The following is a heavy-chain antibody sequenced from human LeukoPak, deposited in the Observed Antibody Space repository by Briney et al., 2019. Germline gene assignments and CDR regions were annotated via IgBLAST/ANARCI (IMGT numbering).Heavy chain of an antibody. V-gene: IGHV1-18*01. D-gene: IGHD6-13*01. J-gene: IGHJ3*02. CDR3: ARDQSVRLLQTSSTYFKHVFAI. CDR2: LRAYNGNT. Sequence: ASVKVSCKTSGYTFTNYGISWVRQAPGLGLYWMGWLRAYNGNTNYAQKVQGRVTMTTDTSTSTAYMELRSLRFDDTAVYYCARDQSVRLLQTSSTYFKHVFAIWGQGSMVTVSS. CDR1: GYTFTNYG.